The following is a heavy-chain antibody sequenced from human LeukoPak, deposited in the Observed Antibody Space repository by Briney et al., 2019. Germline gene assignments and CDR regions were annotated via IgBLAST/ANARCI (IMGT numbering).Heavy chain of an antibody. V-gene: IGHV3-21*01. D-gene: IGHD3-10*01. CDR1: GFTFSSYS. Sequence: GGSLRLSCAASGFTFSSYSMNWVRQAPGKGLEWVSSISSSSSYIYYADSVKGRFTISRDNAKKSLYLQMNSLRAEDTAVYYCARDRGGMVRGVIITYSYYMDVWGKGTTVTVSS. J-gene: IGHJ6*03. CDR2: ISSSSSYI. CDR3: ARDRGGMVRGVIITYSYYMDV.